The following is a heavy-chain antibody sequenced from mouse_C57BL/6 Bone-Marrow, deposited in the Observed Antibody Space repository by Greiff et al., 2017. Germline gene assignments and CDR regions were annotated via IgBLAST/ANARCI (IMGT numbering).Heavy chain of an antibody. D-gene: IGHD4-1*01. CDR3: ARSNWDPYYAMGY. CDR1: GYTFTSYW. Sequence: QVQLQQPGAELVMPGASVKLSCKASGYTFTSYWMHWVKQRPGQGLEWIGEIDPSDSYTNSNQKFKGKSTLTVDKSSSTAYMQLSSLTSEDSAVYYFARSNWDPYYAMGYWGQGTSVTVSS. CDR2: IDPSDSYT. V-gene: IGHV1-69*01. J-gene: IGHJ4*01.